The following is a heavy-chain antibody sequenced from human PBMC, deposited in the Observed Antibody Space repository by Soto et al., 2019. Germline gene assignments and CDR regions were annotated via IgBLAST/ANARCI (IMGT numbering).Heavy chain of an antibody. V-gene: IGHV1-8*01. CDR3: ARERKFDFWRKGLDV. CDR2: MDPNSGST. Sequence: GFSVKFGFRGCGYHCRPCGMNFVRQAPGQGLEWLGWMDPNSGSTGYAQNFQGRITMTRNISRNTAHMELSSLQSEDTAVYYCARERKFDFWRKGLDVWGQGTTVPVSS. D-gene: IGHD3-3*01. CDR1: GYHCRPCG. J-gene: IGHJ6*02.